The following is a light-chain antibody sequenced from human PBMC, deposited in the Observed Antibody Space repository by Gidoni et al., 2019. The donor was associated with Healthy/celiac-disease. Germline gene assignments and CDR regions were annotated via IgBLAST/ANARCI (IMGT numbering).Light chain of an antibody. CDR1: QGISSY. J-gene: IGKJ3*01. CDR3: QQLNSYLFT. CDR2: AAS. Sequence: DIQLTQSPSFLSASVGDRVTITCWASQGISSYLAWYQQKPGKAPKLLIYAASTLQSGDPSRFSGSGSGTEFTLTISSLQPEDFATYYCQQLNSYLFTFXPXTKVDIK. V-gene: IGKV1-9*01.